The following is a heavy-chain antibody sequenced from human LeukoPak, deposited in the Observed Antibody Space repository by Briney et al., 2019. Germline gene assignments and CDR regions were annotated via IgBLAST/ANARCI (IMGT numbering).Heavy chain of an antibody. V-gene: IGHV4-4*07. CDR2: IYTSGST. D-gene: IGHD3-22*01. CDR1: GFTFSTYW. J-gene: IGHJ3*01. CDR3: ARELRYDNSDSGAF. Sequence: PGGSLRLSCAASGFTFSTYWMSWIRQPAGKGLEWIGRIYTSGSTNYNPSLKSRVTMSVDTSKNQFSLKLSSVTAADTALYYCARELRYDNSDSGAFWGQGTVVTVSS.